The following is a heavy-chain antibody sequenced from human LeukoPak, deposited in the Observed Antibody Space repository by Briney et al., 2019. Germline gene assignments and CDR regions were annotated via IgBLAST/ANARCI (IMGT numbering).Heavy chain of an antibody. V-gene: IGHV4-59*01. CDR2: IYYSGST. D-gene: IGHD3-10*01. Sequence: SETLSLTCTVSGGSISSYFWSWIRQPPGKGLEWIGYIYYSGSTNHNPSLKSRVTISVDTSKNQFSLKLSSVTAADTAVYYCARAEEVAGSELLWFGELLFDAFDIWGQGTMVTVSS. CDR3: ARAEEVAGSELLWFGELLFDAFDI. J-gene: IGHJ3*02. CDR1: GGSISSYF.